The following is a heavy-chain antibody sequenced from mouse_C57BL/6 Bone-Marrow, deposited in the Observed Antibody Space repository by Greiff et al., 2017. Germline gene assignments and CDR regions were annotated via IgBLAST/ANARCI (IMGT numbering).Heavy chain of an antibody. D-gene: IGHD2-2*01. CDR2: IYTRGGST. J-gene: IGHJ3*01. Sequence: VKVVESDAELVKPGASVKISCKVSGYTFTDHTIHWMKQRPEQGLEWIGYIYTRGGSTKYNEKFKGKATLTAAKSSSTAYMQLNSLTSEDSAVYFCARSMVTRAWFAYWGQGTLVTVAA. CDR3: ARSMVTRAWFAY. V-gene: IGHV1-78*01. CDR1: GYTFTDHT.